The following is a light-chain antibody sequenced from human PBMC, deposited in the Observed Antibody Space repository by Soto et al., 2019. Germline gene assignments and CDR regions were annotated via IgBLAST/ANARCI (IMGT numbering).Light chain of an antibody. CDR3: QQLNRFPRT. CDR1: QDIISY. J-gene: IGKJ1*01. Sequence: IQLTQSPSFLSASVGERVTITCRASQDIISYLAWYQQRPGKVPRFLTHSASTLQSGVPSRFSATGSGTTFTLTISSLQPEDIATYYCQQLNRFPRTFGQGTKVEV. CDR2: SAS. V-gene: IGKV1-9*01.